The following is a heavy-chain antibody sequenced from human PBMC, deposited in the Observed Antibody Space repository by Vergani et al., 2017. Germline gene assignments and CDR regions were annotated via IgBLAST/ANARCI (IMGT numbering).Heavy chain of an antibody. V-gene: IGHV4-61*02. Sequence: QVQLQESGPGLVKPSQTLSLTCTVSGGPISSGSYYWSWIRQPAGKGLEWIGRIYTSGSINYNPSLKSRVTMSVDTSKNQFSLKLSSVTAADTAVYYCARNMYCSSTGCDTYLYWYFDLWGRGTLVTVSS. CDR1: GGPISSGSYY. CDR3: ARNMYCSSTGCDTYLYWYFDL. CDR2: IYTSGSI. J-gene: IGHJ2*01. D-gene: IGHD2-2*02.